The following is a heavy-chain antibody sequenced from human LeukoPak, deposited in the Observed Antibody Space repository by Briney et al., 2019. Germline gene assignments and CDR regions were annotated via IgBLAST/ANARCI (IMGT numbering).Heavy chain of an antibody. Sequence: PGGSLRLSCAASGFTFSSYAMHWVRQAPGKGLEWVAVISYDGSNKYYADSVEGRFTISRDNSKNTLYLQMNSLRAEDTAVYYCARHPLGTRPGFDYRGQGTLVTVSS. CDR2: ISYDGSNK. V-gene: IGHV3-30*04. D-gene: IGHD3-16*02. CDR1: GFTFSSYA. CDR3: ARHPLGTRPGFDY. J-gene: IGHJ4*02.